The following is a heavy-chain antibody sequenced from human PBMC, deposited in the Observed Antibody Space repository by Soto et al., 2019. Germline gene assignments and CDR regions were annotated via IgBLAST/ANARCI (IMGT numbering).Heavy chain of an antibody. CDR1: GGSISSGGYS. J-gene: IGHJ4*02. CDR2: MYHSGST. Sequence: SETLSLTCAVSGGSISSGGYSWSWIRQPPGKGLEWIGYMYHSGSTYYNPSLKSRVTISIDRSKNQFSLKLSSVTAADTAVYYCARDPPPPDYWGQGTLVTVSS. CDR3: ARDPPPPDY. V-gene: IGHV4-30-2*01.